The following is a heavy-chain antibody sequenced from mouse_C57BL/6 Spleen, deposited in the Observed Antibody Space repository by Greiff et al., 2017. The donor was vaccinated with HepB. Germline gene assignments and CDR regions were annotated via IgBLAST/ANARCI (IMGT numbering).Heavy chain of an antibody. CDR3: TRERIITTVVPYAMDY. CDR1: GFTFSSYA. J-gene: IGHJ4*01. V-gene: IGHV5-9-1*02. CDR2: ISSGGDYI. D-gene: IGHD1-1*01. Sequence: EVKLVESGEGLVKPGGSLKLSCAASGFTFSSYAMSWVRQTPEKRLEWVAYISSGGDYIYYADTVKGRFTISRDNARNTLYLQMSSLKSEDTAMYYCTRERIITTVVPYAMDYWGQGTSVTVSS.